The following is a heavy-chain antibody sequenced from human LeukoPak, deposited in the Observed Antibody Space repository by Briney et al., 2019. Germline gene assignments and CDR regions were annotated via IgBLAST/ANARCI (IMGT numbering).Heavy chain of an antibody. CDR1: GYTFTRYG. V-gene: IGHV1-18*01. J-gene: IGHJ4*02. Sequence: ASVKVSCKASGYTFTRYGVRRVRQAPGQGLEWMGWISTYNGNTDYAHNLQGRVTMTTDTSTSTAYMELRSLRSDDTAVYYCAGEGGYSGYDFSDYWGQGTLVTVSS. CDR3: AGEGGYSGYDFSDY. CDR2: ISTYNGNT. D-gene: IGHD5-12*01.